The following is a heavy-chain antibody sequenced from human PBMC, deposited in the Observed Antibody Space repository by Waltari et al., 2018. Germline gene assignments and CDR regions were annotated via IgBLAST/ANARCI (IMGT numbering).Heavy chain of an antibody. CDR1: GGSFSGYY. J-gene: IGHJ4*02. CDR2: INRSGST. D-gene: IGHD4-17*01. CDR3: ASSVTTGYFDY. Sequence: QVQLQQWGAGLLKPSETLSLTCAVYGGSFSGYYWSWIRQPPGKGLEWIGEINRSGSTNYNPSLKSRVTISVDTSKNQFSLKLSSVTAADTAVYYCASSVTTGYFDYWGQGTLVTVSS. V-gene: IGHV4-34*01.